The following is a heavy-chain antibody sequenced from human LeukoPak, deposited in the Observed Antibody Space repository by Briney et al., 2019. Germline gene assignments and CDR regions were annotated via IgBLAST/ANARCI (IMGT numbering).Heavy chain of an antibody. Sequence: SQTLSLTCAISGDSVSSKTAAWNWFRQSPSRGLEWLGRTYYRSKWYNDYAVSVKRRIAINPDTSKNQFSLQLNSVTPEDTAVYYCARGGPADPFDWYFDLWGRGTLVTVSS. CDR3: ARGGPADPFDWYFDL. CDR1: GDSVSSKTAA. J-gene: IGHJ2*01. CDR2: TYYRSKWYN. V-gene: IGHV6-1*01.